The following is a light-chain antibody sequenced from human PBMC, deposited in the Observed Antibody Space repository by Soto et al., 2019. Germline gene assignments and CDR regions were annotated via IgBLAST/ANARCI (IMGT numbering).Light chain of an antibody. CDR1: QSIGRN. J-gene: IGKJ1*01. Sequence: EVVMTQSPGTLSVSPGERATLSCRASQSIGRNIAWYQQKPGQALRLLIYGASTRATAIPAMFSGSESGTEFTLTISSLQSEDFAVYYCHQYYNWPPYTFGQGTKVEIK. V-gene: IGKV3-15*01. CDR3: HQYYNWPPYT. CDR2: GAS.